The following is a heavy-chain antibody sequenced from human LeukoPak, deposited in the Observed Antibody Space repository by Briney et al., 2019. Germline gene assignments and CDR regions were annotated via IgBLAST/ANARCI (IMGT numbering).Heavy chain of an antibody. CDR3: AKDRRSYGSGSPMDV. D-gene: IGHD3-10*01. Sequence: SGGSLRLSCVASGFTFSDYGMLWVRQPPGKGLEWVAVISYDGRNEHYADSVKGRFTISRDNSKNTVFLQMNSLRPEDTAVYYCAKDRRSYGSGSPMDVWGQGTTVTVSS. V-gene: IGHV3-30*18. CDR2: ISYDGRNE. J-gene: IGHJ6*02. CDR1: GFTFSDYG.